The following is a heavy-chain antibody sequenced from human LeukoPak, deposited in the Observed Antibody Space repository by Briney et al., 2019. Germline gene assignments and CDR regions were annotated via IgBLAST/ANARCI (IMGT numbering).Heavy chain of an antibody. CDR3: ARGAAGVLGYCSNTRCYKRFEP. D-gene: IGHD2-2*01. V-gene: IGHV3-30-3*01. Sequence: GGSLRLSCAASGFTFSSYAMHWVRQAPGKGLEWVAVISYDGSNKYYADSVKGRFTISRDNSKNTLYLQMNSLRAEDTAVYYCARGAAGVLGYCSNTRCYKRFEPWGQGTLVTVSS. CDR2: ISYDGSNK. J-gene: IGHJ5*02. CDR1: GFTFSSYA.